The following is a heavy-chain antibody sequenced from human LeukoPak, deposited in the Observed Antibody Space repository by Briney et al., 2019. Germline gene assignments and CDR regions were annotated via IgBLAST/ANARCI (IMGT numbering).Heavy chain of an antibody. J-gene: IGHJ6*02. CDR2: IGTAGDT. Sequence: GGSLRLSCAASGFTFSSYDMHWVRQATGKGLEWVSAIGTAGDTYYPGSVKGRFTISRENAKNSLYLQMNSLRAGDTAVYYCARGAAGHYYYYGMDVWGQGTTVTVSS. V-gene: IGHV3-13*01. CDR3: ARGAAGHYYYYGMDV. D-gene: IGHD6-13*01. CDR1: GFTFSSYD.